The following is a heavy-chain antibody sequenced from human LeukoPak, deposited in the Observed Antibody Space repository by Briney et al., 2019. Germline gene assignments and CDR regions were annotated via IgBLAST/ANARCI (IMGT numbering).Heavy chain of an antibody. CDR1: GGSFSGYY. D-gene: IGHD4-17*01. J-gene: IGHJ1*01. V-gene: IGHV4-34*01. Sequence: SETLSLTCAVYGGSFSGYYWSWIRQPPGKGLEWIGEINHSGSTNYNPSLKSRVTISVDTSKNQFSLKLSSVTAADTAVYYCARGEDGDYYFQHWGQGTLVTVSS. CDR3: ARGEDGDYYFQH. CDR2: INHSGST.